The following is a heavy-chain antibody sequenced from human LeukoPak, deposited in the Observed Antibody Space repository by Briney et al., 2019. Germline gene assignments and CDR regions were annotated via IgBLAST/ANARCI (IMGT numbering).Heavy chain of an antibody. Sequence: PSETLSLTCTVSGGSISSYYWSWIRQPPGKGLEWLGYIYYSGSTNYNPSLKSRVTISVDTSKNQFSLKLSSVTAADTAVYYCARGSVTSRYAFDIWGQGTMVTVSS. CDR3: ARGSVTSRYAFDI. J-gene: IGHJ3*02. CDR1: GGSISSYY. V-gene: IGHV4-59*01. CDR2: IYYSGST. D-gene: IGHD5-18*01.